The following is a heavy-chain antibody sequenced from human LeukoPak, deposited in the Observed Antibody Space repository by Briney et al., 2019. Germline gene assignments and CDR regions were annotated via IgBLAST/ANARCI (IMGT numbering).Heavy chain of an antibody. J-gene: IGHJ5*02. D-gene: IGHD6-13*01. CDR1: GGTFSSYA. Sequence: ASVKVSCKASGGTFSSYAISWVRQAPGQGLEWMGRIIPILGIANYAQKFQGRVTITADKSTSTAYMELSSLRSEDTAVYYCARGIAAAWGFDPWGQGTLVTVSS. CDR2: IIPILGIA. V-gene: IGHV1-69*04. CDR3: ARGIAAAWGFDP.